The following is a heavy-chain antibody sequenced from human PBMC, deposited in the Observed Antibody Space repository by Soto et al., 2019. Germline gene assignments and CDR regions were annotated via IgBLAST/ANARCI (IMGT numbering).Heavy chain of an antibody. Sequence: QVQLVESGGGVVQPGRSLRLSCAASGFTFSSYGMHWVRQAPGKGLEWVAVIWYDGSNKYYADSVKGRFTISRDNSKNTLYLQMNSLRAEDTAVYYCARDPSLQPLEGYGWFDPWGQGTLVTVSS. V-gene: IGHV3-33*01. CDR3: ARDPSLQPLEGYGWFDP. CDR2: IWYDGSNK. J-gene: IGHJ5*02. D-gene: IGHD5-18*01. CDR1: GFTFSSYG.